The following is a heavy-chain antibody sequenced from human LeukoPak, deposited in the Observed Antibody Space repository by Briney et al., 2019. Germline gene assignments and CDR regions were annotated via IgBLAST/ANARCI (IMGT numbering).Heavy chain of an antibody. CDR3: ARGRASAFDV. V-gene: IGHV6-1*01. CDR1: GDSVSTSGVA. J-gene: IGHJ3*01. D-gene: IGHD6-25*01. CDR2: TYYTSKWNT. Sequence: SQTLSLTCAISGDSVSTSGVAWTWVRQSPSTGLEWLGRTYYTSKWNTDYAVSVKSRIVVNPDTSNNQFSLKLNSVTSEDTAVYYCARGRASAFDVWGQGTMVTVSS.